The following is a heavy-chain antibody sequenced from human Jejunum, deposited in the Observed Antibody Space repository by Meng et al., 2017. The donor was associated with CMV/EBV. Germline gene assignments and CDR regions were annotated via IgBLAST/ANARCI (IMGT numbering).Heavy chain of an antibody. CDR1: INNYF. Sequence: INNYFWTWIRQPPGKGLEWIGYVYYRGSTNYNPSLKSRVTISADASKNQFSLRLSSVTDADTAVYYCARGVRGVTISSPYFYGMDVWGQGTTVTVSS. D-gene: IGHD3-10*01. V-gene: IGHV4-59*01. J-gene: IGHJ6*02. CDR2: VYYRGST. CDR3: ARGVRGVTISSPYFYGMDV.